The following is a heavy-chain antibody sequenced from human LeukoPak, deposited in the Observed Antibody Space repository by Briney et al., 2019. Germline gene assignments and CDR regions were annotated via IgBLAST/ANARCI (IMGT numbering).Heavy chain of an antibody. CDR3: ARDGGQQWLTNYYSYGMDV. CDR1: GYTFTTYG. V-gene: IGHV1-18*01. Sequence: ASVTVSCRASGYTFTTYGINWVRQAPGQGLEWMGWIKTYNGDTNSAQNLQDRIIMTTDTSTGTAYMELRSLRSDDTAVYYCARDGGQQWLTNYYSYGMDVWGQGTTVTVSS. J-gene: IGHJ6*02. D-gene: IGHD6-19*01. CDR2: IKTYNGDT.